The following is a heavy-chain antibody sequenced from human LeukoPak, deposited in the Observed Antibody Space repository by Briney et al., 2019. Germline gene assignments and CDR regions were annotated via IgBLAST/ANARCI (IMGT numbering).Heavy chain of an antibody. D-gene: IGHD3-3*01. J-gene: IGHJ4*02. V-gene: IGHV4-34*01. CDR1: LGSSCVSY. CDR3: ARERRVLRFLDWLPYPYYFDY. CDR2: LNHSGSA. Sequence: SETLSHTPAVHLGSSCVSYWSWIRQRPGKRREWSGELNHSGSANYTPSPQCRVNISVDTSKQQFSLKLSSVTAEPTAVYYCARERRVLRFLDWLPYPYYFDYWGQGTLVTVSS.